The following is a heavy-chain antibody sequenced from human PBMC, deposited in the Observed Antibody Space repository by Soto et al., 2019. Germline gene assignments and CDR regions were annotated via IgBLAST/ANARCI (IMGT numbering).Heavy chain of an antibody. D-gene: IGHD6-6*01. CDR1: GFTLSGND. Sequence: QVQLVESGGGVVQPGRSLRLSCAASGFTLSGNDMHWVRQAPGKGPEWVAVMSHDGSHQYYADSVKGRFTISRDNSKSTLYLEMNSLRSDDTAVYYCAKRGWYTSSSPSDCWGQGTLVTVSS. CDR3: AKRGWYTSSSPSDC. V-gene: IGHV3-30*18. J-gene: IGHJ4*02. CDR2: MSHDGSHQ.